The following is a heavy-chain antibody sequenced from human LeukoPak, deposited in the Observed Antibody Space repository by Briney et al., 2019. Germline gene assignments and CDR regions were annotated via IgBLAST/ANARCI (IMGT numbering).Heavy chain of an antibody. J-gene: IGHJ3*02. D-gene: IGHD3-10*01. CDR3: ARRRGAHTANALDI. Sequence: PSETLSLTCTVSGGSISSYYWSWIRQPPGKGLEWIGYIYSSGSTNYNPSLKSRVTISVDTSKNQLSLKLSSVTAADTAVYYCARRRGAHTANALDIWGQGTMVTVSS. V-gene: IGHV4-59*08. CDR2: IYSSGST. CDR1: GGSISSYY.